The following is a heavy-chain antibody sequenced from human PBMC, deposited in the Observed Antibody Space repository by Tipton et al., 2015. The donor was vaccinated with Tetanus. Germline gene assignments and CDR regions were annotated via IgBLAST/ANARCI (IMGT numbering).Heavy chain of an antibody. CDR3: ARAHCTDGVCNFDF. CDR1: GYIFNNYW. J-gene: IGHJ4*02. V-gene: IGHV5-51*01. Sequence: QLVQSGGEVKKPGESLKISCKGSGYIFNNYWIGWVRQKPGKGLEWMGIIYPGDSDTRYSPSFQGQVTISADKSINTAYLQWSSLKASDTSMFYCARAHCTDGVCNFDFWGQGALVTVAS. CDR2: IYPGDSDT. D-gene: IGHD2-8*01.